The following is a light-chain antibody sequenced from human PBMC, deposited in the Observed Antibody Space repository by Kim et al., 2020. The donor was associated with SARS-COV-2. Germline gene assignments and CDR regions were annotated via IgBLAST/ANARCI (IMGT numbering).Light chain of an antibody. CDR3: QQYNNWPPWT. CDR2: GAS. J-gene: IGKJ1*01. CDR1: QSVSSN. V-gene: IGKV3-15*01. Sequence: WPGERATLSCRASQSVSSNLAWYQQKPGQAPRLLIYGASTRATGIPARFSGSGSGTEFTLTISSLQSEDFAVYYCQQYNNWPPWTFGQGAKVDIK.